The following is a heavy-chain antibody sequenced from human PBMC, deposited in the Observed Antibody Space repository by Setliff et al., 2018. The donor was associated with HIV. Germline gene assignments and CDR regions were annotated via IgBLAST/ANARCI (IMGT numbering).Heavy chain of an antibody. J-gene: IGHJ6*03. CDR1: GDSMSGYY. V-gene: IGHV4-59*08. D-gene: IGHD6-19*01. CDR2: IHTSGST. CDR3: ARHHSSAPLRRWDNYYYMDV. Sequence: SETLSLTCAVSGDSMSGYYWSWIRQSPGKKLEWIGYIHTSGSTNYNPSLKSRVTISLDTSNDRFPLRLSSGTAADTAVYYCARHHSSAPLRRWDNYYYMDVWGKGTTVTVSS.